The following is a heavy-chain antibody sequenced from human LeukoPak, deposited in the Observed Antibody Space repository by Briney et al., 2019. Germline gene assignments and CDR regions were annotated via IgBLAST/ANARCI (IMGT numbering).Heavy chain of an antibody. V-gene: IGHV3-74*01. CDR3: AGGDSSYYYYYMDV. Sequence: GGSLRLSCAASGFTFSYYWMHWVRQAPGKGLVWVSRINTDGSVTTYADSVKGRFTISRDNAKNTLYLQMNSLRVDDTAVYFCAGGDSSYYYYYMDVWGKGTTVTVSS. CDR1: GFTFSYYW. J-gene: IGHJ6*03. CDR2: INTDGSVT. D-gene: IGHD2-21*02.